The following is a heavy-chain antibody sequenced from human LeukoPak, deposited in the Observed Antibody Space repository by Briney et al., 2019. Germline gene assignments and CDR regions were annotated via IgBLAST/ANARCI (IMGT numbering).Heavy chain of an antibody. D-gene: IGHD3-22*01. CDR1: GCTFSSYW. J-gene: IGHJ4*02. V-gene: IGHV3-74*01. Sequence: GGSLRLSCAASGCTFSSYWMHWVRKAPGKGLVWVSRINSDGSSTSYADSVKGRFTISRDNAKNTLYLQMNSLRAEDTAVYYCARAADSSGYYDYWGQGTLVTVSS. CDR2: INSDGSST. CDR3: ARAADSSGYYDY.